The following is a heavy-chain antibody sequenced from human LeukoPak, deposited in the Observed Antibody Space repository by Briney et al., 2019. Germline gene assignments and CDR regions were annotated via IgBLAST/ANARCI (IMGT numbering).Heavy chain of an antibody. Sequence: GASVKVSCKASGYTFTGYYMHWVRQAPGQGLEWMGWINPNSGGTNYAQKFQGRVTMTRDTSISTAYMELSRLRSDDTAVYYCARVTFYGDYGLDYWGQGTLVTVSS. CDR3: ARVTFYGDYGLDY. V-gene: IGHV1-2*02. J-gene: IGHJ4*02. D-gene: IGHD4-17*01. CDR2: INPNSGGT. CDR1: GYTFTGYY.